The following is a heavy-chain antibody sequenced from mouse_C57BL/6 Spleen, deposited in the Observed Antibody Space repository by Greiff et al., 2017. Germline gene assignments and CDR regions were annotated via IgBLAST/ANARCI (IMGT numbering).Heavy chain of an antibody. CDR2: ISSGGSYT. J-gene: IGHJ2*01. Sequence: EVQRVESGGDLVKPGGSLKLSCAASGFTFSSYGMSWVRQTPDKRLEWVATISSGGSYTSYPDRVKGRCTISGDNAKNTLYLQMSSLKSEDTAMYDWARHAGTMQEDYWGQGTTRTVSS. D-gene: IGHD6-5*01. CDR3: ARHAGTMQEDY. CDR1: GFTFSSYG. V-gene: IGHV5-6*01.